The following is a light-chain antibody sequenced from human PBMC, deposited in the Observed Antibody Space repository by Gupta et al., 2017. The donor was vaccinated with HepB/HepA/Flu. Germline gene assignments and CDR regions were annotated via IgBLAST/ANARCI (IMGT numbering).Light chain of an antibody. J-gene: IGLJ1*01. V-gene: IGLV2-14*03. CDR3: SSYTSSSTPRV. CDR2: DVS. CDR1: SSDVGGYNY. Sequence: QSALTRPASVSGSPGQSITISCTGTSSDVGGYNYVSWYQQHPGKAPKLMIYDVSNRPSGVSNRFSGSKSGNTASLTISGLQAEDEADYYCSSYTSSSTPRVFGTGTKVTVL.